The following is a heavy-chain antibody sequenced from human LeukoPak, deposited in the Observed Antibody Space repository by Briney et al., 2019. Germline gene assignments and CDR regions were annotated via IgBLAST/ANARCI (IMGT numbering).Heavy chain of an antibody. CDR1: GGSFSSYY. CDR3: ARTLGIAAAHWFDP. J-gene: IGHJ5*02. CDR2: IYYSGST. D-gene: IGHD6-13*01. V-gene: IGHV4-39*07. Sequence: PSETLSLTCAVYGGSFSSYYWGWIRQPPGKGLEWIGSIYYSGSTYYNPSLKSRVTISVDTSKNQFSLKLSSVTAADTAVYYCARTLGIAAAHWFDPWGQGTLVTVSS.